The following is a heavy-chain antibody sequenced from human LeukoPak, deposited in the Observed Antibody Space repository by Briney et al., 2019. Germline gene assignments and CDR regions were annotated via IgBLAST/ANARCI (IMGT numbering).Heavy chain of an antibody. D-gene: IGHD3-10*01. CDR3: ARGRSITILRGVAISDGFDI. CDR2: IATSSDYI. J-gene: IGHJ3*02. Sequence: GGSLRLSCAASGFTFSTYSMNWVRQAPGKGLEWVSSIATSSDYIYYAGSLKGRFTVSRDNAKNSLYLHMNSLRPDDTAVYYCARGRSITILRGVAISDGFDIWGQGTKVTVS. V-gene: IGHV3-21*06. CDR1: GFTFSTYS.